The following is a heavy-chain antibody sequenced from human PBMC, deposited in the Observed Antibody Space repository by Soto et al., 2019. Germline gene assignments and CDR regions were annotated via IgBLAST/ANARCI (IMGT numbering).Heavy chain of an antibody. CDR2: ISGSGGST. J-gene: IGHJ6*02. D-gene: IGHD3-22*01. CDR1: GFTFSSYA. Sequence: GGSLRLSCAASGFTFSSYAMSWVRQAPGKGLEWVSAISGSGGSTYYADSVKGRFTISRDNSKNTLYLQMNSLRAEDTAVYYCAKDYDSSGYDYYYGMDVWGQGTTVTVSS. CDR3: AKDYDSSGYDYYYGMDV. V-gene: IGHV3-23*01.